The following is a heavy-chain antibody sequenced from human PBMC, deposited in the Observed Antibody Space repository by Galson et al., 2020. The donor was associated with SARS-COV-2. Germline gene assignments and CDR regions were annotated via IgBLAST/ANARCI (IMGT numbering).Heavy chain of an antibody. J-gene: IGHJ6*02. D-gene: IGHD3-16*01. Sequence: GESLKISCAASGYTFSSYGMHWVRQAPGKGLEWVASILYDGSNKYYADSVNGRFTISRDNSKNTLYLQMNSLRAEDTAVYYCSKAGGWPYGMDVWGRGTSVTGCS. CDR1: GYTFSSYG. V-gene: IGHV3-30*02. CDR3: SKAGGWPYGMDV. CDR2: ILYDGSNK.